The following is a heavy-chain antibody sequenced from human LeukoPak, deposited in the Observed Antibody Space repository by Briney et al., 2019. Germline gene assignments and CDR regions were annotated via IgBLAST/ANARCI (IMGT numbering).Heavy chain of an antibody. V-gene: IGHV1-18*01. D-gene: IGHD3-10*01. Sequence: ASVKVSCKDSGYTFTSYGISWVRQAPGQGLEWMGWISAYAQKLQGRVTMTTDTSTSTAYMELRSLRSDDTAVYYCARRVPSYYGAFDIWGQGTMVTVSS. CDR3: ARRVPSYYGAFDI. CDR2: ISA. CDR1: GYTFTSYG. J-gene: IGHJ3*02.